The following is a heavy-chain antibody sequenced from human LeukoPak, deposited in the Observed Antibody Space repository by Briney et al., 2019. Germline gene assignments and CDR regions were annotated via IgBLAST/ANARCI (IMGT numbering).Heavy chain of an antibody. CDR3: ARERQDTIVHSGAFDI. J-gene: IGHJ3*02. CDR1: GFTFSTYF. D-gene: IGHD3-10*01. Sequence: GMSLRLSCAASGFTFSTYFMHWVRQTPGKGLEWVAVIASDGSHTFYVESVKGRFTISRDNSKNTLYLQMNSLRAEDTAVYFCARERQDTIVHSGAFDIWGQGTMVTVSS. CDR2: IASDGSHT. V-gene: IGHV3-30-3*01.